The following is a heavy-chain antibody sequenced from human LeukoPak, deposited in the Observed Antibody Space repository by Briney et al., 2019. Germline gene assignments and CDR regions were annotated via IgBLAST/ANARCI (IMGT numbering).Heavy chain of an antibody. CDR2: IYYSGST. D-gene: IGHD1-26*01. V-gene: IGHV4-31*03. CDR1: GGSIGSGGYY. J-gene: IGHJ6*02. CDR3: ARGRSNYYGMDV. Sequence: SETLSLTSTVSGGSIGSGGYYWSWIRQHPGKGLEWIGYIYYSGSTYYNPSLKSRVTISVDTSKNQFSLKLSSVTAADTAVYYCARGRSNYYGMDVWGQGTTVTVSS.